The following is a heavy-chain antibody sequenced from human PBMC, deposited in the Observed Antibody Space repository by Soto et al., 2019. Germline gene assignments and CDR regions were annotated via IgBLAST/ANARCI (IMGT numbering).Heavy chain of an antibody. J-gene: IGHJ5*02. CDR2: VFHTGSA. CDR1: GGSISSQNW. Sequence: TSETLSLTCGVSGGSISSQNWWIWARPSPGKGVEWIGEVFHTGSANYNPSFKSRVSLSLDRSNNQFSLKLTSVTAADTAVYFSPRAEICNGVRCSNWFDPWGRGTLVTVSS. V-gene: IGHV4-4*02. CDR3: PRAEICNGVRCSNWFDP. D-gene: IGHD2-15*01.